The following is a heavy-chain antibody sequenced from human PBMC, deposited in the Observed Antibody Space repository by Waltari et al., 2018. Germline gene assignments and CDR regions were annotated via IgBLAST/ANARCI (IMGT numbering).Heavy chain of an antibody. Sequence: QVQLQESGPGLVKPSETLSLTCTVSGGSISSYYWSWIRQPPGKGLEWIGYIYYSGSTTYNPSLKSRVTISVDTSNNQFSLKLSSVTAADTAVYYCARDDLAAAGTLFQHWGQGTLVTVSS. CDR2: IYYSGST. D-gene: IGHD6-13*01. V-gene: IGHV4-59*01. J-gene: IGHJ1*01. CDR1: GGSISSYY. CDR3: ARDDLAAAGTLFQH.